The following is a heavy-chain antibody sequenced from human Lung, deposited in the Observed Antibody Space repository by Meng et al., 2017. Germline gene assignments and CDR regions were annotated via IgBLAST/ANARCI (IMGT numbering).Heavy chain of an antibody. CDR1: GFTFNTYA. J-gene: IGHJ2*01. CDR2: MSFDGAQI. V-gene: IGHV3-30*01. CDR3: ARDKPPNDV. Sequence: QGELVESGGGVVQPGGSLRLSCAASGFTFNTYAMHWVRRAPGKGLEWVSLMSFDGAQIYYSDSVRGRFTISRDNSKNTLYLQMNSLRAEDTAVYYCARDKPPNDVWGRGTLVTVSS.